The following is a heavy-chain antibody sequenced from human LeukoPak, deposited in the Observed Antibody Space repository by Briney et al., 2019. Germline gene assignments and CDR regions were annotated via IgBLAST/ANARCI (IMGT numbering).Heavy chain of an antibody. V-gene: IGHV3-53*01. CDR1: GFTVTSNY. D-gene: IGHD5-12*01. CDR3: ARVAYSAYDYPTLLPPFDY. CDR2: IYTGGT. Sequence: GGSLRLSCAASGFTVTSNYMSWVRQAPGKGLEWVSVIYTGGTYYADSVKGRFTISRDNAKNSLYLQMSSLRAEDTALYSCARVAYSAYDYPTLLPPFDYWGQGTLVTVSS. J-gene: IGHJ4*02.